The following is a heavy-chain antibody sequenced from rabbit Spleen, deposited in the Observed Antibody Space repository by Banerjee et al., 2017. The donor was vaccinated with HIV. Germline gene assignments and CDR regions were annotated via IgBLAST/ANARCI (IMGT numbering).Heavy chain of an antibody. D-gene: IGHD1-1*01. CDR1: GFDTSNYG. Sequence: QEQLVESGGGLVQPEGSLTLTCTASGFDTSNYGVSWVRQAPGKGLEWIGYIDAVFGITYYATWVNGRFTISSHNAQNTLYLQLNSLTAADTATYFCVRGASSSGYYSLWGQGTLVTVS. CDR2: IDAVFGIT. V-gene: IGHV1S47*01. CDR3: VRGASSSGYYSL. J-gene: IGHJ4*01.